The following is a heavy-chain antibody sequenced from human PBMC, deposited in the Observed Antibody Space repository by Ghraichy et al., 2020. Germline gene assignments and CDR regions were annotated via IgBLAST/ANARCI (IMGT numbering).Heavy chain of an antibody. Sequence: LNISCAASGFTFTDYWMHWVRQAPGKGLVWVSRIYIDESSATYADSVKSRFTISRDNAKNTVFLQMNSLRVDDTAVYYCASSAVTYYGTALDYWGQGNLVTVSS. CDR3: ASSAVTYYGTALDY. D-gene: IGHD1-26*01. V-gene: IGHV3-74*01. CDR2: IYIDESSA. J-gene: IGHJ4*02. CDR1: GFTFTDYW.